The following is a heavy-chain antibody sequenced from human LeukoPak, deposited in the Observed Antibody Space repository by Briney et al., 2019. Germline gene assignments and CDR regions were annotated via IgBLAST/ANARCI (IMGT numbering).Heavy chain of an antibody. CDR3: ARVMEVVVSGYDAFDI. V-gene: IGHV4-59*01. Sequence: SETLSLTCTVSGGSISSYYWSWIRQPPGKGLEWIGYIYYSGSTNYNPSLKSRVTISVDTSKNQFSLKLSSVTAADTAVYYCARVMEVVVSGYDAFDIWGQGTMVTVSS. CDR1: GGSISSYY. J-gene: IGHJ3*02. CDR2: IYYSGST. D-gene: IGHD3-22*01.